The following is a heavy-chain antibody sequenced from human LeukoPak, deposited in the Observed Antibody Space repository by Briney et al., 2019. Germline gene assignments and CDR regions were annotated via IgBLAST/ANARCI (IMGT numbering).Heavy chain of an antibody. V-gene: IGHV4-59*01. D-gene: IGHD6-13*01. J-gene: IGHJ5*02. CDR1: GGSISSYY. Sequence: SGTLSLTCTVSGGSISSYYWSWIRQPPGKGLEWIGYIYYSGSTNYNPSLKSRVTISVDTSKNQFSLKLSSVTAADTAVYYCARVIAAAWRWFDPWGQGTLVTVSS. CDR3: ARVIAAAWRWFDP. CDR2: IYYSGST.